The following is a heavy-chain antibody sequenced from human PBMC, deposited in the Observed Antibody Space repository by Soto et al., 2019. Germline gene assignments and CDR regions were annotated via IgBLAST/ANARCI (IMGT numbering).Heavy chain of an antibody. CDR2: ITTNGQT. D-gene: IGHD5-12*01. J-gene: IGHJ6*02. CDR3: VKDSVDVLDQDDYYYYGMDV. Sequence: GGSLRLSCETSGFTFSNCVMTWVRQPPGKRLEWVSVITTNGQTAYADSVKGRFTISRDNSKNTLYLQMNSLRAEDTAVYYCVKDSVDVLDQDDYYYYGMDVWGQGTTVTVS. CDR1: GFTFSNCV. V-gene: IGHV3-23*01.